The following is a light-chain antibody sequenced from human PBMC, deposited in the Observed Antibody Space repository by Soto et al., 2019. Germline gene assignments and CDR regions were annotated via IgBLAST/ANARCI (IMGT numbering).Light chain of an antibody. Sequence: DIVLTQSPATLSLSPGEIATLSCRASQSVSNSLAWSQQKPRQAPRLLIYDASNRATDIPARFSGSGSGTDFTLTISSLEPEEFAVYYCQQRGKWPLTFGGGTKVE. V-gene: IGKV3-11*01. CDR1: QSVSNS. CDR2: DAS. J-gene: IGKJ4*01. CDR3: QQRGKWPLT.